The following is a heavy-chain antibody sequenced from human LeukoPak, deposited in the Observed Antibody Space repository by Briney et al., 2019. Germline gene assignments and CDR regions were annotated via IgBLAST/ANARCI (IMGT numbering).Heavy chain of an antibody. CDR2: IKQDGSEK. V-gene: IGHV3-7*01. J-gene: IGHJ4*02. CDR3: ARDAGYGYWVVDY. CDR1: GFTFSNFW. Sequence: GGSLRLSCAASGFTFSNFWMSWVRQAPGKGLEWVAKIKQDGSEKYYVDSVKGRFTISRDNAKNSLYLQMNSLRAEDTAVYYCARDAGYGYWVVDYWGQGTLVTVSS. D-gene: IGHD5-18*01.